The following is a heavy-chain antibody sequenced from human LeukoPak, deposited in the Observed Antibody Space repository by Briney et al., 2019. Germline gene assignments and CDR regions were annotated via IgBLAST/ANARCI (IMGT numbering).Heavy chain of an antibody. CDR1: GFTFSSYG. CDR3: AKDRVVVGIVDY. J-gene: IGHJ4*02. Sequence: GGSLRLSCAASGFTFSSYGMHWVRQAPGKGLEWVAVIWYDGSNKYYADSVKGRFTISRDNSKNTLYLQMNSLRAEDTAVYYCAKDRVVVGIVDYWGQGTLVTVSS. V-gene: IGHV3-33*06. D-gene: IGHD3-22*01. CDR2: IWYDGSNK.